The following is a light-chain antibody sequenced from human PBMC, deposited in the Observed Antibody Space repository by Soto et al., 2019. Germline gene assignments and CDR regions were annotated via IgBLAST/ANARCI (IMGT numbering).Light chain of an antibody. Sequence: DIVMTQSPLSLPVTPGEPASISCRSSQSLLHSNGYNYLDWYLQKPGQSPQLLIYLGSNRASGVPDRFSGSGAGTDFTLKISRVEAEDVGGYYCMQALQIAGTFGQGTKVEIK. CDR3: MQALQIAGT. V-gene: IGKV2-28*01. J-gene: IGKJ1*01. CDR2: LGS. CDR1: QSLLHSNGYNY.